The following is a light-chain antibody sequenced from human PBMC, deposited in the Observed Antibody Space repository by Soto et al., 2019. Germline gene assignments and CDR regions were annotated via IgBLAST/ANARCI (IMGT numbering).Light chain of an antibody. J-gene: IGKJ4*01. V-gene: IGKV4-1*01. CDR1: QTVLYSSTNKNF. CDR2: WAS. CDR3: QQYYGPPLT. Sequence: DIVMTQSPDSLAVSLVERATINCESSQTVLYSSTNKNFLAWYQQKPGQPPKLLIYWASTRESGVPDRFSGSGSGTDFTLTISSLQAEDVAVYYCQQYYGPPLTFGGGTKVDIK.